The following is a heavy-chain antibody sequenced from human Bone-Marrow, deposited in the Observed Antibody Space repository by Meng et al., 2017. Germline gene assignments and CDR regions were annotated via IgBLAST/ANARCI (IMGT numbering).Heavy chain of an antibody. CDR2: ISVSGGST. CDR3: AKFLPAFDY. CDR1: GFTFSNYA. Sequence: EVQLWVPGGGLVHPGWSLRLFCAASGFTFSNYAMSWVRQAPGKGLEWVSGISVSGGSTYYADSVKGRFTISRDDSKNTLYLQMNSLRPEDTAIYYCAKFLPAFDYWGQGTLVTVSS. J-gene: IGHJ4*02. D-gene: IGHD2/OR15-2a*01. V-gene: IGHV3-23*01.